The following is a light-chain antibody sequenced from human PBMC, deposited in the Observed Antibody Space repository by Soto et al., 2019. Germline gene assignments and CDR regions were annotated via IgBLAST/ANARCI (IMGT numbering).Light chain of an antibody. CDR3: SSYTSSSTLYV. CDR1: SSDVGGYNY. CDR2: DVS. J-gene: IGLJ1*01. V-gene: IGLV2-14*03. Sequence: QSALTQPAYVSGSPGQSITISCTGTSSDVGGYNYVSWYQQHPGKAPKLMIYDVSNRPSGVSYRFSGSKSGNKASLTISGLQAEDEADYYCSSYTSSSTLYVFGTGTKLTVL.